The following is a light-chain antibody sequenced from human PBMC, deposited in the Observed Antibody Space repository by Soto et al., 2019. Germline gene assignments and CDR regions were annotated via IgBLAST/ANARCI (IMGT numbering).Light chain of an antibody. CDR2: ETD. J-gene: IGLJ3*02. Sequence: QSVLTQPPSVSAAPGQKVTISCSGSSSNIGNKYVSWYQQVPGTAPKLLIYETDKRPSEIPDRFSGSKSGTSATLGITGLQTGDEAVYYCETWDLSLSAVVFGGGTKLTVL. CDR1: SSNIGNKY. V-gene: IGLV1-51*02. CDR3: ETWDLSLSAVV.